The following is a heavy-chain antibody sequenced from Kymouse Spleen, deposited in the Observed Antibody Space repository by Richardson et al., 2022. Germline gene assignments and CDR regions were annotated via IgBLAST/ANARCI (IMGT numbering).Heavy chain of an antibody. J-gene: IGHJ6*02. Sequence: QVQLVESGGGLVKPGGSLRLSCAASGFTFSDYYMSWIRQAPGKGLEWVSYISSSGSTIYYADSVKGRFTISRDNAKNSLYLQMNSLRAEDTAVYYCARDRGLVGAKDYYYYYGMDVWGQGTTVTVSS. CDR2: ISSSGSTI. CDR3: ARDRGLVGAKDYYYYYGMDV. V-gene: IGHV3-11*01. CDR1: GFTFSDYY. D-gene: IGHD1-26*01.